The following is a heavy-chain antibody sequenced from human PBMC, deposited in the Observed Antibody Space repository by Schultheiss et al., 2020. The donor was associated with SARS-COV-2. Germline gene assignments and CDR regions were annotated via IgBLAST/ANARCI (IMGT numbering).Heavy chain of an antibody. D-gene: IGHD6-19*01. Sequence: GESLKFSCAASGFTFSSYAMHWVRQAPGKGLEWVAVISYDGGDKDYADSVKGRFTISRDNAKNTLYLQMNSLRAEDTAVYYCARDSSSGWSIGYWGQGTLVTVSS. V-gene: IGHV3-30*04. CDR1: GFTFSSYA. J-gene: IGHJ4*02. CDR3: ARDSSSGWSIGY. CDR2: ISYDGGDK.